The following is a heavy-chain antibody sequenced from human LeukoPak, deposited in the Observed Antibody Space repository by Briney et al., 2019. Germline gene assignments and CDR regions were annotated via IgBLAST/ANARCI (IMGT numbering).Heavy chain of an antibody. D-gene: IGHD6-13*01. CDR2: IYHSGST. Sequence: PSETLSLTCAVSGDSISSRHWWSWVRQPPGKGLEWIGEIYHSGSTNYNPSLKSRVTISVDTSKNQFSLKLSSVTAADTAVYYCASERSGSSWLSYYYMDVWGKGTTVTVSS. J-gene: IGHJ6*03. CDR3: ASERSGSSWLSYYYMDV. CDR1: GDSISSRHW. V-gene: IGHV4-4*02.